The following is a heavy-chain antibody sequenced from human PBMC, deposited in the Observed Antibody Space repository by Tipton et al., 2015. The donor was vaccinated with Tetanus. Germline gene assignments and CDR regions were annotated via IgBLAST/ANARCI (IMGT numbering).Heavy chain of an antibody. V-gene: IGHV4-34*01. Sequence: LRLSCEVSGGSSSSFYWSWIRQPPGGGLEWIGEINQRGTTYNPSLNRRATISVDSSATQLSLIITSMTAADTAVYYCARGSKGSTAWFPDHYGMDVWGQGTTVTVSS. J-gene: IGHJ6*02. CDR3: ARGSKGSTAWFPDHYGMDV. D-gene: IGHD6-19*01. CDR2: INQRGTT. CDR1: GGSSSSFY.